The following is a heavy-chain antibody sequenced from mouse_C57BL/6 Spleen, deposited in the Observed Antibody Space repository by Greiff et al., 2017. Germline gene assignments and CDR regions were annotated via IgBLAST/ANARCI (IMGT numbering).Heavy chain of an antibody. CDR1: GYTFTSYW. Sequence: QVQLQQPGAELVMPGASVKLSCKASGYTFTSYWMHWVKQRPGQGLEWIGEIDPSDSYTNYTQKFKGKSTLTVDKSSSTAYMQLSSLTSEDSAVYYCARGGFPFAYWGQGTLVTVSA. V-gene: IGHV1-69*01. CDR3: ARGGFPFAY. J-gene: IGHJ3*01. CDR2: IDPSDSYT.